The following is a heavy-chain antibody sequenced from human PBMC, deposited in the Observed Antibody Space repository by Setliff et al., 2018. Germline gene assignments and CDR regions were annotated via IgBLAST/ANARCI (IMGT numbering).Heavy chain of an antibody. V-gene: IGHV1-2*02. Sequence: ASVKVSCKASGYTFTPFFHQWVRQAPGQGLEWLGWINSNSGSTTYAQKFQGRVTMTRDTSINTVYMELKSLTSDDSAVYYCAREVPGYSGALDFWGRGTLVTVSS. CDR3: AREVPGYSGALDF. J-gene: IGHJ5*01. CDR2: INSNSGST. D-gene: IGHD5-12*01. CDR1: GYTFTPFF.